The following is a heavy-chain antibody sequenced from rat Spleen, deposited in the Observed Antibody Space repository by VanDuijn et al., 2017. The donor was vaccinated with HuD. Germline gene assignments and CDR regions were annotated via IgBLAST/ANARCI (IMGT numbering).Heavy chain of an antibody. CDR2: ISTGGGNT. J-gene: IGHJ3*01. D-gene: IGHD1-10*01. CDR1: GFTYSNYV. CDR3: ARGDNNYGWFAY. V-gene: IGHV5S13*01. Sequence: EVQLVESGGGLVQPGRSLKLSCAASGFTYSNYVMAWVSQAPTKGLEWVASISTGGGNTYYRDSVKGRFTISRDNAKNTLYLQMGSLRSEDTATYYCARGDNNYGWFAYWGQGTLVTVSS.